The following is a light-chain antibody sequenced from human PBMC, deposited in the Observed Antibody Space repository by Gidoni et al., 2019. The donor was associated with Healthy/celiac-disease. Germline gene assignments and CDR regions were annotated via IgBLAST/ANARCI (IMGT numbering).Light chain of an antibody. CDR3: QQYNSYWT. V-gene: IGKV1-5*03. CDR1: QSISSW. J-gene: IGKJ1*01. CDR2: KAS. Sequence: DIQMTQSPSTLSASVGDRVTITCRASQSISSWLAWYQQKPGKAPKLLIYKASSLESGVPSRYSGSGSGTEFTLTIGSLQPEDFATYYGQQYNSYWTFGQGTKVEIK.